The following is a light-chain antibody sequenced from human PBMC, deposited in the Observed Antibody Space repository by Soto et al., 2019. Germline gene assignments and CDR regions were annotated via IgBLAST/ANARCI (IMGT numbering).Light chain of an antibody. CDR2: GAS. CDR3: QQYGSSLIT. Sequence: EIVLTQSPGTLSLSPGERATLSCRASQSVNNNYLAWHQQKPGQAPRLLILGASSRATGIPDRFSGSGSGTDFTLTISRMEPEDFAVYYCQQYGSSLITFGQGTRLEIK. V-gene: IGKV3-20*01. CDR1: QSVNNNY. J-gene: IGKJ5*01.